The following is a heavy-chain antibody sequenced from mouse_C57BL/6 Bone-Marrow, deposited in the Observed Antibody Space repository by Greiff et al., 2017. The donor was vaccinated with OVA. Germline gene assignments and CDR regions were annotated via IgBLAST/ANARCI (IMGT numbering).Heavy chain of an antibody. D-gene: IGHD2-2*01. V-gene: IGHV1-72*01. CDR2: IDPNSGGT. CDR3: ARVESTMVTTGYFDV. CDR1: GYTFTSYW. Sequence: QVQLKQPGAELVKPGASVKLSCKASGYTFTSYWMHWVKQRPGRGLEWIGRIDPNSGGTKYNEKFKSKATLTVDKPSSTAYMQLSSLTSEDSAVYYCARVESTMVTTGYFDVWGTGTTVTVSS. J-gene: IGHJ1*03.